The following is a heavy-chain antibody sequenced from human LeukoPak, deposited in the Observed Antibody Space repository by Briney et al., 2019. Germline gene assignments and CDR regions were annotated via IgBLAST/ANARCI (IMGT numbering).Heavy chain of an antibody. V-gene: IGHV4-34*01. Sequence: SETLSLTCAVYGGSFSGYYWSWIRQPPGKGLEWIGEINHSGSTNYNPSLKSRVTISVDTSKNQFSLKLSSVTAADTAVYYCVRTRYYYNSRSYGAPYYFDYWGQGTLVTVSS. D-gene: IGHD3-10*01. J-gene: IGHJ4*02. CDR3: VRTRYYYNSRSYGAPYYFDY. CDR1: GGSFSGYY. CDR2: INHSGST.